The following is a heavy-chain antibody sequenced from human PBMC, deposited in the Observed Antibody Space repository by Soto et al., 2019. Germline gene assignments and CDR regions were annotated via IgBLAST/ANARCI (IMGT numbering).Heavy chain of an antibody. J-gene: IGHJ5*02. CDR3: ASQYYYDSSGQGFDP. CDR2: ISSSSSTI. V-gene: IGHV3-48*02. D-gene: IGHD3-22*01. CDR1: GFTFSSYS. Sequence: EVQLVESGGGLVQPGGSLRLSCAASGFTFSSYSMNWVRQAPGKGLEWVSYISSSSSTIYYADSVKGRFTISRDNAKNPLYLQMNSLRDEDTAVYYCASQYYYDSSGQGFDPWGQGTLVTVSS.